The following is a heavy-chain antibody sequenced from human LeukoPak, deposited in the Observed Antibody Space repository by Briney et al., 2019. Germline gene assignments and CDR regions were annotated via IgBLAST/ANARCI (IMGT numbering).Heavy chain of an antibody. V-gene: IGHV4-39*01. Sequence: PSETLSLTCTVSGGSISSYYWGWIRQPPGKGLEWVGFIYYSGSTYYNPSLKSRVTISVDTSKNQFSLKLSSVTAADTAVYYCARQTSGYYVDYWGQGSLVTVSS. J-gene: IGHJ4*02. CDR3: ARQTSGYYVDY. D-gene: IGHD3-22*01. CDR2: IYYSGST. CDR1: GGSISSYY.